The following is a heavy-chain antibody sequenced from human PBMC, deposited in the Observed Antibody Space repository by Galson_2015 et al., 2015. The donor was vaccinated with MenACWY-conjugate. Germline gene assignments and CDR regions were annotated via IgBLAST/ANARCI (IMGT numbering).Heavy chain of an antibody. D-gene: IGHD2-21*02. Sequence: SLRLSCAASGFTFSNYAMSWVRQAPGKGLEWVSAISGSGGSTYYADSVKGRFTISRDHANNSLYLQMNNLRSDDTALYYCAKGDTSVTAPYSWGQGTLVTVSS. V-gene: IGHV3-23*01. CDR2: ISGSGGST. CDR1: GFTFSNYA. CDR3: AKGDTSVTAPYS. J-gene: IGHJ4*02.